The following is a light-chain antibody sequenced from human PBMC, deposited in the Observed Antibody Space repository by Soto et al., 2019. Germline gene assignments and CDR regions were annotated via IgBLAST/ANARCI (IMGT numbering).Light chain of an antibody. J-gene: IGKJ1*01. CDR1: QSVSSSF. Sequence: EIVLTQSPGTLSLSPGERATLSCRASQSVSSSFLAWYQQKVGQAPRLLIYSASSRATGIPDRFSGSGSGTDFTLTISRLEPEDFAVYYCQQYGSRPRTFGQGTKVDI. CDR3: QQYGSRPRT. CDR2: SAS. V-gene: IGKV3-20*01.